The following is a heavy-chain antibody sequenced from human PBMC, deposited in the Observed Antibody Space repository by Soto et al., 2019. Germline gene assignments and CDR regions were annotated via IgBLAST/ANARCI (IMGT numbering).Heavy chain of an antibody. CDR1: GYTLTELS. CDR2: FDPEDGET. CDR3: ARGGAVASAIDF. Sequence: ASVKVSCKVSGYTLTELSMHWVRQAPGKGLEWMGGFDPEDGETIYAQKFQGRVTMTEDTSTDTAYMELRSLRSDDTAVYYCARGGAVASAIDFWGQGTLVTVSS. V-gene: IGHV1-24*01. D-gene: IGHD6-19*01. J-gene: IGHJ4*02.